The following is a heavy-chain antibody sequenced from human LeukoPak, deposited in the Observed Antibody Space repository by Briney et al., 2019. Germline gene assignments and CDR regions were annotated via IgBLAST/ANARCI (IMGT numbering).Heavy chain of an antibody. CDR3: ARDLSGTYMVDY. D-gene: IGHD1-26*01. CDR2: ISHDGSAQ. CDR1: GFAFNSYA. Sequence: GGSLRLSCAVSGFAFNSYAMHWVRQAPGEGLEWEAFISHDGSAQSYADSVKGRFTISRDNSKNTLYLQMNSLRPEDTAVYYCARDLSGTYMVDYWGQGTLVNVSS. V-gene: IGHV3-30-3*01. J-gene: IGHJ4*02.